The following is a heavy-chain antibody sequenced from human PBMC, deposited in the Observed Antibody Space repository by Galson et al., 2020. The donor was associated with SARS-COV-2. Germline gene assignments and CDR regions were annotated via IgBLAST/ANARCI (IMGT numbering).Heavy chain of an antibody. CDR2: ISAYNGDA. CDR3: ARGPATLPSTIREHC. V-gene: IGHV1-18*01. CDR1: GYSFTSYG. D-gene: IGHD2-21*01. Sequence: GESLKISCKASGYSFTSYGLIWVRLAPGQGLEWVGWISAYNGDANYAQKVQGRVTLTTDSSTNTAYMELRSLRSDDTAIYYCARGPATLPSTIREHCWGQGTLVTVSS. J-gene: IGHJ4*02.